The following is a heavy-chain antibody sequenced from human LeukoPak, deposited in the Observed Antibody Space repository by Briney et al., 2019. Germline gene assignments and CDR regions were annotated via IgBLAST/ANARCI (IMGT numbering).Heavy chain of an antibody. CDR1: GYTFTSYY. D-gene: IGHD6-19*01. J-gene: IGHJ4*02. CDR3: ARGTYRSLYSSGWSRGGTGC. Sequence: ASVKVSCKASGYTFTSYYMHWVRQAPGQGLEWMGIINPSGGSTSYAQKFQGRVTMTRDTSTSTVYMELSSLRSEDTAVYYCARGTYRSLYSSGWSRGGTGCWGQGTLVTVSS. V-gene: IGHV1-46*01. CDR2: INPSGGST.